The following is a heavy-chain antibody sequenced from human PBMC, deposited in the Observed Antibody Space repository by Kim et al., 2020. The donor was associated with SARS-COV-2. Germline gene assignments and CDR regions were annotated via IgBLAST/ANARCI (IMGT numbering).Heavy chain of an antibody. J-gene: IGHJ4*02. CDR3: ARSLTYYYDSSGHIGDY. CDR2: INPNSGGT. D-gene: IGHD3-22*01. Sequence: ASVKVSCKASGYTFTGYYMHWVRQAPGQGLEWMGRINPNSGGTNYAQKFQGRVTMTRDTSISTAYMELSRLRSDDTAVYYCARSLTYYYDSSGHIGDYWGQGTLVTVSS. V-gene: IGHV1-2*06. CDR1: GYTFTGYY.